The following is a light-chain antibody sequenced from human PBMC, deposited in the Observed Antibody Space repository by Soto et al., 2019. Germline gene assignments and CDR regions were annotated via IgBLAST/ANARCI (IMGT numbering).Light chain of an antibody. CDR1: SSDVGAYNL. CDR3: CSYAGSNTYV. Sequence: QSALTQPASVSGSPEQSITISCTGTSSDVGAYNLVSWYQQHPGKAPRLIIYEGTKRPSGISHRFSGSKSDNTASLTISGLRAEDEAHYHCCSYAGSNTYVFGTGTKLTVL. J-gene: IGLJ1*01. CDR2: EGT. V-gene: IGLV2-23*01.